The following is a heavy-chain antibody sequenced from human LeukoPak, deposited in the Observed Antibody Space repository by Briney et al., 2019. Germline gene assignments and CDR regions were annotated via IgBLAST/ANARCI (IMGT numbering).Heavy chain of an antibody. CDR1: GGSFSGYY. D-gene: IGHD6-13*01. CDR2: INHSGST. V-gene: IGHV4-34*01. J-gene: IGHJ4*02. Sequence: SETLSLTCAVYGGSFSGYYWSWIRQPPGKGLEWIGEINHSGSTNYNPSLKSRVTISVDTSKNQFSLKLSSVTAADTAVYYCARGPVGYSSSWYNFDYWGQGTLVTVSS. CDR3: ARGPVGYSSSWYNFDY.